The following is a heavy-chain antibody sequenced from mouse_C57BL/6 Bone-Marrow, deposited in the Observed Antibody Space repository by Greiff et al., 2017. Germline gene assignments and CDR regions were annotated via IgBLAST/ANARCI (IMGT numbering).Heavy chain of an antibody. CDR1: GYTFTSYW. CDR2: IDPSDSYT. CDR3: ARGIYYGSSYDFFDY. Sequence: VQLQQPGAELVMPGASVKLSCKASGYTFTSYWMPWVKQRPGQGLEWIGEIDPSDSYTNYNQKFKGKSTLTVDKSSSTAYMQLSSLTSEDSAVYYCARGIYYGSSYDFFDYWGQGTTLTVSS. V-gene: IGHV1-69*01. D-gene: IGHD1-1*01. J-gene: IGHJ2*01.